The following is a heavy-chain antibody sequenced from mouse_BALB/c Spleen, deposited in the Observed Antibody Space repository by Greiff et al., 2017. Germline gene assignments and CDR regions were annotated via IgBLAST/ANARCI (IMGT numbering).Heavy chain of an antibody. Sequence: QVQLQQSGPELVKPGASVRISCKASGYTFTSYYIHWVKQRPGQGLEWIGWIYPGNVNTKYNEKFKGKATLTADKSSSTAYMQLSSLTSEDSAVYFCARSDRFYFDYWGQGTTLTVSS. V-gene: IGHV1S56*01. CDR1: GYTFTSYY. CDR3: ARSDRFYFDY. J-gene: IGHJ2*01. CDR2: IYPGNVNT. D-gene: IGHD2-14*01.